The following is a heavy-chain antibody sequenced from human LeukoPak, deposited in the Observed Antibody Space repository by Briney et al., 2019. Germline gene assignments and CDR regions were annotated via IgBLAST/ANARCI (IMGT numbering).Heavy chain of an antibody. CDR2: MNPNSGNT. J-gene: IGHJ4*02. V-gene: IGHV1-8*01. D-gene: IGHD5-18*01. Sequence: ASVKVSCKASGYTFTSYDTNWVRQATGQGLEWMGWMNPNSGNTGYAQKFQGRVTMTRDTSISTAYMELSRLRSDDTAVYYCAGVNGYSYGYLGYWGQGTLVTVSS. CDR3: AGVNGYSYGYLGY. CDR1: GYTFTSYD.